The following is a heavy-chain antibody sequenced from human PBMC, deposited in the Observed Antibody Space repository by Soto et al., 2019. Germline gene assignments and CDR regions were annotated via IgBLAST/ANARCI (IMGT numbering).Heavy chain of an antibody. V-gene: IGHV1-69*01. J-gene: IGHJ6*02. CDR3: ARDTGIAAAGTVMDV. CDR1: GGTFSSYG. CDR2: IIPIFGTP. D-gene: IGHD6-13*01. Sequence: QVQLVQSGAEVKKPGSSVKVSCKASGGTFSSYGISWVRQAPGQGLEWMGGIIPIFGTPNYAQQFQGRVTITADESTSTAYVELTSLRSEDTAVYYCARDTGIAAAGTVMDVWGQGTTVTVSS.